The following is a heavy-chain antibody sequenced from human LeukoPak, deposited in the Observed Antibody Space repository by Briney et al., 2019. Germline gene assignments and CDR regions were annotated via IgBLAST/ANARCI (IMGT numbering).Heavy chain of an antibody. CDR3: ARGRRDYVWGSYRYLGAFDI. V-gene: IGHV4-39*07. D-gene: IGHD3-16*02. CDR2: IYYSGST. J-gene: IGHJ3*02. Sequence: PSETLSLTCAVSGGSISSNSYYWGWIRQPPGKGLEWIGSIYYSGSTNYNPSLKSRVTISVDTSKNQFSLKLSSVTAADTAVYYCARGRRDYVWGSYRYLGAFDIWGQGTMVTVSS. CDR1: GGSISSNSYY.